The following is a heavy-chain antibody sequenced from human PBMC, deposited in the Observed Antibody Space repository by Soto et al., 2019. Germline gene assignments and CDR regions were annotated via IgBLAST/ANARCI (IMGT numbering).Heavy chain of an antibody. V-gene: IGHV3-74*01. Sequence: WGPLRLSCAAFGFPFSSHWMHCVRRAPGRGLVWVSHINSDGNTTSYADSVEGRFTISRDNAKNTLYLQMNSLRAEDTAVYDGARDRCSIYGYWGKGTLVTVSS. CDR2: INSDGNTT. J-gene: IGHJ4*02. D-gene: IGHD4-4*01. CDR1: GFPFSSHW. CDR3: ARDRCSIYGY.